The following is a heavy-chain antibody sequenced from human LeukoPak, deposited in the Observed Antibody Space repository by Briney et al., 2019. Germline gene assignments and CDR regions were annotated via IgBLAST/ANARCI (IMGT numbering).Heavy chain of an antibody. CDR1: GFTFSSYA. CDR2: ISYDGSNK. V-gene: IGHV3-30-3*01. Sequence: PGGSLRLSCAASGFTFSSYAMHCVRQAPGKGLEGGAVISYDGSNKYYADSVKGRFTISRDNSKNTLYLQMNSLRAEDTAVYYCAREGLYYDSSGYLDYWGQGTLVTVSS. CDR3: AREGLYYDSSGYLDY. D-gene: IGHD3-22*01. J-gene: IGHJ4*02.